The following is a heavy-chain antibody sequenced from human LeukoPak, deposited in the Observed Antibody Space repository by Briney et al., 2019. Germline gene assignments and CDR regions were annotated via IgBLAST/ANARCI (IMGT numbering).Heavy chain of an antibody. CDR1: GGSFSGYY. J-gene: IGHJ4*02. CDR3: ARYPVGAAAGTDY. V-gene: IGHV4-34*01. Sequence: SETLSLTCAVYGGSFSGYYWSWICQPPGKGLEWIGEINHSGSTNYNPSLKSRVTISVDTSKNQFSLKLSSVTAADTAVYYCARYPVGAAAGTDYWGQGTLVTVSS. D-gene: IGHD6-13*01. CDR2: INHSGST.